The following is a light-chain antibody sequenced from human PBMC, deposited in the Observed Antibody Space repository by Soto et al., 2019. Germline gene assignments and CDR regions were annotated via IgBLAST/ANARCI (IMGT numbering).Light chain of an antibody. CDR3: QQYGSSPMT. V-gene: IGKV3-20*01. J-gene: IGKJ1*01. Sequence: EIVLTQSPGTLSLSAGARATLSCRASQSVSSSYLAWYQQKPGQAPRLLIYGASSRATGIPDRFSGSGSGTDFTLTISRLEPEDFAVYYCQQYGSSPMTFGQGTKVEIK. CDR1: QSVSSSY. CDR2: GAS.